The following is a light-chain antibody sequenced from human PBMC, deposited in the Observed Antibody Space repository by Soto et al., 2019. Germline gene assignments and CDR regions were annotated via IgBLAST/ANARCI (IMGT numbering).Light chain of an antibody. J-gene: IGKJ4*01. Sequence: EIVLTQSPGTLSLSPGERATLSCRASQSVGRNYLGWYQQKPGQAPRLLIYDASDRATGIPDRFSGNGSGTDFTLTISRLEPEDFALYFCHQYAFSPLTFGGGTKVEIK. CDR2: DAS. V-gene: IGKV3-20*01. CDR3: HQYAFSPLT. CDR1: QSVGRNY.